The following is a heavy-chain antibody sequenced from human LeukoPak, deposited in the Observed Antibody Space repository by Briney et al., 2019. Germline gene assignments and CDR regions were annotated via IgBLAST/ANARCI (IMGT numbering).Heavy chain of an antibody. CDR2: ISAYNGNT. CDR1: GYTFTSYG. CDR3: ARDYYDSSGYYYHYFDY. Sequence: GASVKVSCKASGYTFTSYGISWVRQAPGQGLEWMGWISAYNGNTNYAQKFQGRVTMTRDTSISTAYMELSRLRSDDTAVYYCARDYYDSSGYYYHYFDYWGQGTLVTVSS. D-gene: IGHD3-22*01. J-gene: IGHJ4*02. V-gene: IGHV1-18*01.